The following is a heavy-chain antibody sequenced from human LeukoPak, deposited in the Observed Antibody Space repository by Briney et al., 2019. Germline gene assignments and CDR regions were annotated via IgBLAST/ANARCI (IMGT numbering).Heavy chain of an antibody. J-gene: IGHJ6*03. CDR2: INHSGRT. Sequence: PSETLSLTCAVYGGSFSGYYWGWIRQPPGKGLGWIGEINHSGRTTYNPPLKSQVTISVDTPKNQFSLKLSSLTAADTAVYYCARGQYYYDSSGWVSGYYYYYMDVWGKGTTVTVSS. CDR1: GGSFSGYY. V-gene: IGHV4-34*01. D-gene: IGHD3-22*01. CDR3: ARGQYYYDSSGWVSGYYYYYMDV.